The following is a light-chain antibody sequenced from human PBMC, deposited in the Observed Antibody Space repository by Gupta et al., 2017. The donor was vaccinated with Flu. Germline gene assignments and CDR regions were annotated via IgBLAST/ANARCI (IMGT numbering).Light chain of an antibody. CDR2: EVT. CDR3: SSYSGSITLL. Sequence: TSDSGAYNYVSWYQQHPGKAPKLLIYEVTHRPSGVSNRFSGSKSGNTASLTISGLQAEDEADYFCSSYSGSITLLFGGGTKVTVL. CDR1: TSDSGAYNY. J-gene: IGLJ2*01. V-gene: IGLV2-14*01.